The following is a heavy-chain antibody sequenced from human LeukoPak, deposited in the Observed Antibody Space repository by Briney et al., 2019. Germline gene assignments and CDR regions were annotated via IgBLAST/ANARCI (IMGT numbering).Heavy chain of an antibody. CDR1: GFTFSGSA. D-gene: IGHD2-2*01. CDR2: IRSKANSYAT. CDR3: AKAGRRDIVVVPAASYYFDY. J-gene: IGHJ4*02. Sequence: GGSLKLSCAASGFTFSGSAMHWVRQASGKGLEWVGRIRSKANSYATAYAASVKGRFTISRDNSKNTLYLQMNSLRAEDTAVYYCAKAGRRDIVVVPAASYYFDYWGQGTLVTVSS. V-gene: IGHV3-73*01.